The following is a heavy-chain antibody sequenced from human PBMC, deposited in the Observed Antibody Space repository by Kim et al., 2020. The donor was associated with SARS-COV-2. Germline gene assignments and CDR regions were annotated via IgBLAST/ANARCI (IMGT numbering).Heavy chain of an antibody. D-gene: IGHD6-19*01. Sequence: DYVRGRFTISSDNAKNTLYLHMNSLGAEDKAVYYCARRRFTSGWYYFDYWGQGTLVTVSS. CDR3: ARRRFTSGWYYFDY. J-gene: IGHJ4*02. V-gene: IGHV3-74*01.